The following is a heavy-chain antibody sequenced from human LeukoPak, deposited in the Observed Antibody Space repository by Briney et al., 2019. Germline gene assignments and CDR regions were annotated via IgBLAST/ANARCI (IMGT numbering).Heavy chain of an antibody. Sequence: GGSLRLSCAASGFTFSSYAMSWVRQAPGKGLEWVTAISGSGGSTYYADSVKGRFTISRDNSKNTLYLQMNSLRAEDTAVYYCASQREQWLARNEFDYWGQETLVTVSS. V-gene: IGHV3-23*01. CDR2: ISGSGGST. J-gene: IGHJ4*02. D-gene: IGHD6-19*01. CDR1: GFTFSSYA. CDR3: ASQREQWLARNEFDY.